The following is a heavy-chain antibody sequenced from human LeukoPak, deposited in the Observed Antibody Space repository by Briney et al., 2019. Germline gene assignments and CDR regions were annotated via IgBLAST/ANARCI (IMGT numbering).Heavy chain of an antibody. J-gene: IGHJ3*02. CDR2: IYYSGST. CDR3: ASAHSRYCSSTSCYRTHAFDI. Sequence: SETLSLTCTVSGGSISSSSYYWGWIRQPPGKGLEWIGSIYYSGSTYYNPSLKSRVTISVDTSKNQFSLKLCSVTAADTAVYYCASAHSRYCSSTSCYRTHAFDIWGQGTMVTVSS. CDR1: GGSISSSSYY. V-gene: IGHV4-39*01. D-gene: IGHD2-2*01.